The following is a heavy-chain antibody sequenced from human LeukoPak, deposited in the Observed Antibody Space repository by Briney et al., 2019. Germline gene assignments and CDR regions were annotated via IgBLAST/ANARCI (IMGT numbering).Heavy chain of an antibody. CDR1: GFTFSNNT. V-gene: IGHV3-21*01. Sequence: GGSLRLSCAASGFTFSNNTMNWVRQAPGKGLEWISSISHTGTYIYYADSLKGRFTISRDNSKNTLYLQMNSLRAEDTAVYYCARDRWQQLGLFDYWGQGTLVTVSS. J-gene: IGHJ4*02. CDR3: ARDRWQQLGLFDY. CDR2: ISHTGTYI. D-gene: IGHD6-13*01.